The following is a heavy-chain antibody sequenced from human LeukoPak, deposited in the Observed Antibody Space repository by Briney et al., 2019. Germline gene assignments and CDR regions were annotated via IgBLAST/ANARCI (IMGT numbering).Heavy chain of an antibody. Sequence: GGSLRLSCAASGFTFSSYEMNWVRQAPGKGLEWVSYISSSGSTIYYADSVKGRFTISRDNAKNSLYLQMNGLRAEDTAVYYCARTHRVVAATPMGYWGQGTLVTVSS. CDR3: ARTHRVVAATPMGY. J-gene: IGHJ4*02. V-gene: IGHV3-48*03. CDR1: GFTFSSYE. CDR2: ISSSGSTI. D-gene: IGHD2-15*01.